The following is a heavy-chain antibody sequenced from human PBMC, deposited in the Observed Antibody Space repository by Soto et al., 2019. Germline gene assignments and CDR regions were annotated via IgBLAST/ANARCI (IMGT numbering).Heavy chain of an antibody. CDR3: ASVGSVLRFLEWLGNYYYYGMDV. D-gene: IGHD3-3*01. V-gene: IGHV3-21*01. CDR2: ISSSSSYI. CDR1: GFTFSSYS. Sequence: PGGSLRLSCAASGFTFSSYSMNWVRQAPGKGLEWVSSISSSSSYIYYADSVKGRFTISRDNAKNSLYLQMNSLRAEDTAVYYCASVGSVLRFLEWLGNYYYYGMDVWGQGTTVTVSS. J-gene: IGHJ6*02.